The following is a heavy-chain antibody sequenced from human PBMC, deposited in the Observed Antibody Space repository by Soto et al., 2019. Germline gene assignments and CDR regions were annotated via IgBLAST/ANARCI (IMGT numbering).Heavy chain of an antibody. Sequence: RLSCAESGFTFSSYGMHWVRQAPGKGLEWVAVIWYDGSNKYYADSVKGRFTISRDNSKNTLYLQMNSLRAEDTAVYYCARAGYCSNGVCDHYYGMDVWGQGTTVIVSS. D-gene: IGHD2-8*01. J-gene: IGHJ6*02. CDR3: ARAGYCSNGVCDHYYGMDV. CDR2: IWYDGSNK. V-gene: IGHV3-33*01. CDR1: GFTFSSYG.